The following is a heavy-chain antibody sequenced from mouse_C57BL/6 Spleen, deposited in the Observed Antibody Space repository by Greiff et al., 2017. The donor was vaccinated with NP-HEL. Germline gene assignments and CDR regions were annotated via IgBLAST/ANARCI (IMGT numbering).Heavy chain of an antibody. Sequence: QVQLQQPGAELVMPGASVKLSCKASGYTFTSYWMHWVKQRPGQGLEWIGEIDPSDSYTNYNQKFKGKSTLTVDKSSSTAYMQLSSLTSEDSAVYYCARGIYYDSYYAMDYWGQGTSVTVSS. J-gene: IGHJ4*01. D-gene: IGHD2-4*01. CDR1: GYTFTSYW. V-gene: IGHV1-69*01. CDR2: IDPSDSYT. CDR3: ARGIYYDSYYAMDY.